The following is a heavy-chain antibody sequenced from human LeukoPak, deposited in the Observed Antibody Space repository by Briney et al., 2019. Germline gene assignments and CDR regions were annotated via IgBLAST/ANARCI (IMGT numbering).Heavy chain of an antibody. CDR3: ARSGYSYGREGYFDY. D-gene: IGHD5-18*01. V-gene: IGHV3-48*02. CDR2: ISSSSGTI. J-gene: IGHJ4*02. CDR1: GFTVSSNY. Sequence: GGSLRLSCAASGFTVSSNYMSWVRQAPGKGLEWVSYISSSSGTIYSADSVKGRFTITRDNAKNSLYLQMNSLRDEDTAVYYCARSGYSYGREGYFDYWGQGTLLAVSS.